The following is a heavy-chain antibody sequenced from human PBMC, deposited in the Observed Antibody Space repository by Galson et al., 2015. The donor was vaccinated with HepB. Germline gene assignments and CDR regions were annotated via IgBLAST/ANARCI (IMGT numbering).Heavy chain of an antibody. Sequence: SLRLSCAASGFTFSKYWMYWVRQAPGKGLVWVSRINSDGSSTTYADSVKGRFTVSRVNAKNTLYLQMNSLRVEDTAVYYCASLVAYYYFGMDVWGEGTTVTVSS. CDR3: ASLVAYYYFGMDV. V-gene: IGHV3-74*01. J-gene: IGHJ6*04. CDR2: INSDGSST. D-gene: IGHD2-15*01. CDR1: GFTFSKYW.